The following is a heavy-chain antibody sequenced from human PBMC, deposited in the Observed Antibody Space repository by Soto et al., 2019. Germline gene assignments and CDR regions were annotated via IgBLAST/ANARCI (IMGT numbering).Heavy chain of an antibody. J-gene: IGHJ6*02. V-gene: IGHV1-3*01. CDR3: ARGGIAVAEDYYYYGMDV. CDR2: INAGNGNT. D-gene: IGHD6-19*01. Sequence: GASVKVSCKASGYTFTSYAMHWVRQAPGQRLEWMGWINAGNGNTKYSQKFQGRVTITRDTSASTAYMELSSLRSEDTAVYYCARGGIAVAEDYYYYGMDVRGQGTTVTVSS. CDR1: GYTFTSYA.